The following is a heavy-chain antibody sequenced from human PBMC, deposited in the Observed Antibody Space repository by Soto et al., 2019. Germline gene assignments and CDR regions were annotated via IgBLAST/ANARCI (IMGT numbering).Heavy chain of an antibody. J-gene: IGHJ6*02. V-gene: IGHV1-46*01. Sequence: ASVKVSCKASGYTFTSYYMHWVRQAPGQGLEWMGIINPSGGSTSYAQKFQGRVTMTRDTSTSTVYMELSGLRSEDTAVYYCARDTRYSSSWEYYGMDVWGQGTTVTVSS. CDR2: INPSGGST. CDR3: ARDTRYSSSWEYYGMDV. CDR1: GYTFTSYY. D-gene: IGHD6-13*01.